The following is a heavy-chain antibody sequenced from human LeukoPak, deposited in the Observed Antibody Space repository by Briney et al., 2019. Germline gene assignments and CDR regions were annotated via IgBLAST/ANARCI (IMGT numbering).Heavy chain of an antibody. V-gene: IGHV4-61*01. Sequence: PSETLSLTCTVSGGSVSSGSYYWSWIRQPPGKGLEWIGYIYYSGSTNYNPSLKSRVTISVDTSKNQFSLKLSSVTAADTAVYYCARGGGSYYSLDYWGQGTLVTVSS. J-gene: IGHJ4*02. D-gene: IGHD1-26*01. CDR2: IYYSGST. CDR3: ARGGGSYYSLDY. CDR1: GGSVSSGSYY.